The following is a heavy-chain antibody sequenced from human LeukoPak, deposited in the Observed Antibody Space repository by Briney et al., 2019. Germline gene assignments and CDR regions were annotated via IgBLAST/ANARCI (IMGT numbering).Heavy chain of an antibody. J-gene: IGHJ5*02. V-gene: IGHV4-34*01. CDR3: ATREYSSSWYLKSNWFDP. CDR2: INHSGST. D-gene: IGHD6-13*01. Sequence: SETLSLTCAVDGGSFSGYYWSWIRQPPGKGLEWIGEINHSGSTNYNPSPKSRVTISVDTSKNQFSLKLSSVTAADAAVYYCATREYSSSWYLKSNWFDPWGQGTLVTVSS. CDR1: GGSFSGYY.